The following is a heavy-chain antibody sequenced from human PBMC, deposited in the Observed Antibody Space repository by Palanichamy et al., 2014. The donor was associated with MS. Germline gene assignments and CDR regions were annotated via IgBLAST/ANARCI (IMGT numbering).Heavy chain of an antibody. CDR2: INHSGST. CDR3: ARAVRGDVEMAAKGTLDY. Sequence: QVQLQQWGGRTVEAFGDPVPHLRCLWWVLQWLLLELDPPAPRKGLEWIGEINHSGSTNYNPSLKSRVTISVDTSKNQFSLKLSSVTAADTTVYYCARAVRGDVEMAAKGTLDYWGQGTLVTVSS. D-gene: IGHD5-24*01. J-gene: IGHJ4*02. V-gene: IGHV4-34*01. CDR1: WVLQWLL.